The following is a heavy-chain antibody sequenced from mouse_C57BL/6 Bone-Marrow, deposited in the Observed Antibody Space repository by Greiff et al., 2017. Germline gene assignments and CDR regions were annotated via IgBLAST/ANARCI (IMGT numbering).Heavy chain of an antibody. CDR1: GYTFTSYW. V-gene: IGHV1-69*01. CDR2: IDPSDSYT. D-gene: IGHD1-1*01. CDR3: ARDYGSSGDFDY. Sequence: VQLQQPGAELVMPGASVKLSCKASGYTFTSYWMHWVKQRPGQGLEWIGEIDPSDSYTNSNQKFKGKSTLTVDKSSSTAYMQLSSLTSEDSAVYYCARDYGSSGDFDYWGQGTTLTVSS. J-gene: IGHJ2*01.